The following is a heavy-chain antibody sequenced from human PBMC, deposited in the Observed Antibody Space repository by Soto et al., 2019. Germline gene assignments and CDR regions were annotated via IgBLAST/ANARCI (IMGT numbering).Heavy chain of an antibody. CDR1: GFTIINYS. CDR2: ISFDGDNK. Sequence: LSHCLTASGFTIINYSVHLVRQGSRQGLEWVAVISFDGDNKYSADSLKGRFTISRDNSKNMLYLQMDSLRPEDTAVYYCARDLFSSRDIVVVPRFDPLGRGTLVTVSS. D-gene: IGHD2-2*01. J-gene: IGHJ5*02. CDR3: ARDLFSSRDIVVVPRFDP. V-gene: IGHV3-30-3*01.